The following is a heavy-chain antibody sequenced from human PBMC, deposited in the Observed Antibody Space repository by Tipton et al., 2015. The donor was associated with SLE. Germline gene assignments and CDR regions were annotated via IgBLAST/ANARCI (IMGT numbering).Heavy chain of an antibody. Sequence: LRLSCTVSGDSISSYYWSWIRQPPGKGLEWIGYIYHTGSTNYNPSLKSRVTISVDTSKNQFSLKLSSVTAADTAVYYCARGSQGYYYYYYYMDVWGKGTTVTVSS. D-gene: IGHD6-13*01. CDR3: ARGSQGYYYYYYYMDV. CDR2: IYHTGST. CDR1: GDSISSYY. J-gene: IGHJ6*03. V-gene: IGHV4-59*01.